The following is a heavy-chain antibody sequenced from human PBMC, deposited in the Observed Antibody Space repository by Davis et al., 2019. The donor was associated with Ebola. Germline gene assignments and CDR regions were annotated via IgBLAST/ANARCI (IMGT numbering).Heavy chain of an antibody. D-gene: IGHD1-14*01. CDR3: AKGWYQIDY. Sequence: GEPLKISCAGSGFTFGTSAMSWVRQAPGKGLQWVSSISVSGGTTHYADSVKGRFTISRDNSKNTLYLQMNSLRAEDTAVYYCAKGWYQIDYWGQGTLVTVSS. J-gene: IGHJ4*02. V-gene: IGHV3-23*01. CDR2: ISVSGGTT. CDR1: GFTFGTSA.